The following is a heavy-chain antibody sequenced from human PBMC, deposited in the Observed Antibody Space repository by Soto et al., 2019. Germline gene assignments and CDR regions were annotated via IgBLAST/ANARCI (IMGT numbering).Heavy chain of an antibody. Sequence: EAHLLESGGGLVQPGGSLRLSCAASGFTFRSYSMTWVRQAPGKGLQWVSDXRXXGXNTYXADSVRGRFTISRDNXXXXXXXXXXXXXXXXXXXXXXXXXCSGISCSGHWGQGTLVTVSS. D-gene: IGHD2-15*01. J-gene: IGHJ4*02. CDR1: GFTFRSYS. CDR2: XRXXGXNT. V-gene: IGHV3-23*01. CDR3: XXXCSGISCSGH.